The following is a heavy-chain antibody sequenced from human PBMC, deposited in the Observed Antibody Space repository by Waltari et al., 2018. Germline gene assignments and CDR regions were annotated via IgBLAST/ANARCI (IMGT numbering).Heavy chain of an antibody. CDR3: ARDYLGFDAFDI. V-gene: IGHV3-21*01. D-gene: IGHD2-15*01. Sequence: EVQLVESGGGLVKPGGSLRLSCAASGFTSSSSSMHWVRQAPGKGLEWVSSISSSSSYIYYADSVKGRFTISRDNAKNSLYLQMNSLRAEDTAVYYCARDYLGFDAFDIWGQGTMVTVSS. CDR1: GFTSSSSS. J-gene: IGHJ3*02. CDR2: ISSSSSYI.